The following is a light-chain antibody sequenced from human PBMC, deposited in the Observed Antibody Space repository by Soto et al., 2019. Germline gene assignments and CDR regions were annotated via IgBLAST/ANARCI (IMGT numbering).Light chain of an antibody. J-gene: IGKJ5*01. V-gene: IGKV3-11*01. Sequence: EIVLTQSPATLSLSPGERATLSCRASQSVRTFLAWYQQKPGLAPRLLIYDASDRATGIPARFSGSGSGTDFTLTISSLEPEDFAVYYCQQRSNPITFGQGTRLEIK. CDR3: QQRSNPIT. CDR1: QSVRTF. CDR2: DAS.